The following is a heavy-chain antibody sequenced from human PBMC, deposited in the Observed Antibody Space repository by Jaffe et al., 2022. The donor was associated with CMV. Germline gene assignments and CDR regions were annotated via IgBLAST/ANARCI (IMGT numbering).Heavy chain of an antibody. CDR3: ARDSLVRGVIITDYDYYYMDV. V-gene: IGHV3-48*03. Sequence: EVQLVESGGGLVQPGGSLRLSCAASGFTFSSYEMNWVRQAPGKGLEWVSYISSSGSTIYYADSVKGRFTISRDNAKNSLYLQMNSLRAEDTAVYYCARDSLVRGVIITDYDYYYMDVWGKGTTVTVSS. CDR1: GFTFSSYE. J-gene: IGHJ6*03. CDR2: ISSSGSTI. D-gene: IGHD3-10*01.